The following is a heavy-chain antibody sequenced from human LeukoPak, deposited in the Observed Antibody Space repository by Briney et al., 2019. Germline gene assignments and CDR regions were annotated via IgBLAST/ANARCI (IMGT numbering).Heavy chain of an antibody. CDR3: ARDPPDFWSGYSLNWFDP. V-gene: IGHV1-18*01. CDR2: ISAYNGNT. CDR1: GYTFTSYG. D-gene: IGHD3-3*01. J-gene: IGHJ5*02. Sequence: ASVKVSCKASGYTFTSYGISWVRHAPGQGLEWMGWISAYNGNTNYAQKLQGRVTMTTDTSTSTAYMELRSLRSDDTAVYYCARDPPDFWSGYSLNWFDPWGQGTLVTVSS.